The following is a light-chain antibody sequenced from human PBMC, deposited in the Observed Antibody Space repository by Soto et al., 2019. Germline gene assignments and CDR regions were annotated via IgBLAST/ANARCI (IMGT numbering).Light chain of an antibody. CDR2: DVS. CDR1: SSDVGGYNY. Sequence: QSALTQPASVSGSPGQSITISCTGTSSDVGGYNYVSWYQQHPDKAPKLMIYDVSNRPSGVSNRFSGSKSGNTASLTISGLQAEDEADYYCSSYTSSSTQFGGGTQLTVL. CDR3: SSYTSSSTQ. J-gene: IGLJ2*01. V-gene: IGLV2-14*01.